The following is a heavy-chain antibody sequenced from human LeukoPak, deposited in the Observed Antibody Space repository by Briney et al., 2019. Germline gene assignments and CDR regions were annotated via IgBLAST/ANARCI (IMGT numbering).Heavy chain of an antibody. CDR3: ARRLVSVVVTYAFDI. V-gene: IGHV1-69*06. CDR1: GGTFSSYA. Sequence: RASVKVSCKASGGTFSSYAISWVRQAPGQGLEWMGGIIPIFGTANYAQKFQGRVTITADKSTSTAYMELSSLRSEDTAVYYCARRLVSVVVTYAFDIWGQGTMVTVSS. CDR2: IIPIFGTA. D-gene: IGHD2-21*02. J-gene: IGHJ3*02.